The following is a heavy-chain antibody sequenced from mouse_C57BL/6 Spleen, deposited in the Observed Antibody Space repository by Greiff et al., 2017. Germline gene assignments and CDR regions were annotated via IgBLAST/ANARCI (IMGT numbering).Heavy chain of an antibody. J-gene: IGHJ4*01. D-gene: IGHD2-3*01. CDR3: ARFDGLYYYAMDY. CDR1: GYAFSSSW. CDR2: IYPGDGDT. Sequence: QVQLQQSGPELVKPGASVKISCKASGYAFSSSWMNWVKQRPGKGLEWIGRIYPGDGDTNYNGKFKGKATLTADKSSSTAYMQLSSLTSEDSAVYFCARFDGLYYYAMDYWGQGTSVTVSS. V-gene: IGHV1-82*01.